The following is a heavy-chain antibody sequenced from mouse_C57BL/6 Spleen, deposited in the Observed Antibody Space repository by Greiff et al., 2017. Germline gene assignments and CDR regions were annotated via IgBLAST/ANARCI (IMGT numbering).Heavy chain of an antibody. CDR1: GFTFSDYY. D-gene: IGHD3-3*01. CDR2: INSDGSST. J-gene: IGHJ1*03. Sequence: EVKLMESEGGLVQPGSSMKLSCTASGFTFSDYYMAWVRQVPEKGLEWVANINSDGSSTYYLDSLKSRFIISRDNAKNILYLQMSSLKSEDTATYYCTRGGPLYWYFDVWGTGTTVTVSS. CDR3: TRGGPLYWYFDV. V-gene: IGHV5-16*01.